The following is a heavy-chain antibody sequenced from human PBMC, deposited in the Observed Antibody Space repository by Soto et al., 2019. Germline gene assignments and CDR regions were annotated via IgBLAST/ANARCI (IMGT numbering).Heavy chain of an antibody. J-gene: IGHJ3*02. CDR2: IYHSGST. CDR1: GGSISSSNW. D-gene: IGHD3-22*01. Sequence: SETLSLTCAVSGGSISSSNWWSWVRQPPGKGLEWIGEIYHSGSTNYNPSLKSRVTISVDTSKNQFSLKLSSVTAADTAVYYCARETVFITMIVVVTGAFDIWGQGTMVTVSS. CDR3: ARETVFITMIVVVTGAFDI. V-gene: IGHV4-4*02.